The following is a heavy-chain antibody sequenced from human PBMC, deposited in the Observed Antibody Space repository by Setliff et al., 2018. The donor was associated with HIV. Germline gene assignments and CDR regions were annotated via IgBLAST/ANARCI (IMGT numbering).Heavy chain of an antibody. CDR3: ARGHCSGTNCYGVDYYGMDV. D-gene: IGHD2-2*01. J-gene: IGHJ6*02. CDR2: IYHSGST. CDR1: GGSISSHY. Sequence: PSETLSLTCTVSGGSISSHYWSWIRQPPGKGLEWIGYIYHSGSTYYNPSLKSRVSMSVDRSKNQFSLNLTSVTAADTAVYYCARGHCSGTNCYGVDYYGMDVWGQGTTVTVSS. V-gene: IGHV4-59*11.